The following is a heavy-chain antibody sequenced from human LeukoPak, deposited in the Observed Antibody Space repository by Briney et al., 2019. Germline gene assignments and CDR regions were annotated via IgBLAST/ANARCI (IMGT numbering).Heavy chain of an antibody. CDR3: ARTFYDTLDSDAFDF. J-gene: IGHJ3*01. Sequence: GASVKVPCKASGYTFTGYYMHWVRQAPGQGLEWMGWINPNSGGTNNAQKFQGRVTMTRDTSISTAYMELSRLRSDDTAVYYCARTFYDTLDSDAFDFWGQGTMVIVSS. D-gene: IGHD2/OR15-2a*01. V-gene: IGHV1-2*02. CDR2: INPNSGGT. CDR1: GYTFTGYY.